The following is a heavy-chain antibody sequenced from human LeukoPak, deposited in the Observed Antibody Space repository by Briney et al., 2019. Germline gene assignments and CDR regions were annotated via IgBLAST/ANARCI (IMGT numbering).Heavy chain of an antibody. CDR3: ARDSTLDAFDI. CDR1: GGSFSGYY. J-gene: IGHJ3*02. V-gene: IGHV4-59*01. Sequence: PSETLSLTCAVYGGSFSGYYWSWIRQPPGKGLEWIGYIYYSGSTNYNPSLKSRVTISVDTSKNQFSLKLSSVTAADTAVYYCARDSTLDAFDIWGQGTMVTVSS. CDR2: IYYSGST.